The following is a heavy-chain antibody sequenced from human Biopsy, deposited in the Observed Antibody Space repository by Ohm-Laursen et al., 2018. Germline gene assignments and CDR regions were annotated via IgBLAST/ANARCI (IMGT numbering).Heavy chain of an antibody. D-gene: IGHD5-24*01. CDR2: IVPILGTV. Sequence: SVKVSCKASGYSFTNYGISWVRQAPGQGLEWLGRIVPILGTVNYAQRFQGRVALTADKSTGTAYMELNRLISDDTAVYYCATDADGYYTEFDFWGQGTLITVSS. J-gene: IGHJ4*02. CDR1: GYSFTNYG. CDR3: ATDADGYYTEFDF. V-gene: IGHV1-69*04.